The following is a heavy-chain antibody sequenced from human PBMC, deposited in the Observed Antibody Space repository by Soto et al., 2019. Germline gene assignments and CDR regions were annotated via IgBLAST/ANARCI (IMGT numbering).Heavy chain of an antibody. Sequence: GASVKVSCKASGYTFTSYDINWVRQATGQGLEWMGWMNPNSGNTGYAQKFQGRVTMTRNTSISTAYMELSSLRPEDTAVYYCARGGYCSTTSCYMDGMDVWGQGTTVTVSS. J-gene: IGHJ6*02. CDR2: MNPNSGNT. CDR3: ARGGYCSTTSCYMDGMDV. CDR1: GYTFTSYD. V-gene: IGHV1-8*01. D-gene: IGHD2-2*02.